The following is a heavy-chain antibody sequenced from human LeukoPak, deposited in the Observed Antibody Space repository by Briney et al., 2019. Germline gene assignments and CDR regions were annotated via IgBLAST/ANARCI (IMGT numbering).Heavy chain of an antibody. CDR3: ARQAQISRGSYYFDY. Sequence: GESLKISCQGSGYTFASYWIGWVRQMPGKGLEWMGIIYPGDSDTRYGPSFQGQVTISADKSITTAYLQFSSLKASDTAMYYCARQAQISRGSYYFDYWGQGTLVTVSS. J-gene: IGHJ4*02. CDR1: GYTFASYW. CDR2: IYPGDSDT. V-gene: IGHV5-51*01. D-gene: IGHD6-13*01.